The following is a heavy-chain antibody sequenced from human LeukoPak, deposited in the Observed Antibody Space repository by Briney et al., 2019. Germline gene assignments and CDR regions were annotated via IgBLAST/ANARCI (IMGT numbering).Heavy chain of an antibody. D-gene: IGHD5-18*01. CDR2: IYYSGST. J-gene: IGHJ4*02. V-gene: IGHV4-61*01. CDR1: SASVSSRSYH. CDR3: ARGSRGYSYG. Sequence: SDTLSPTSTVPSASVSSRSYHCSWIRQPPTTGLEWIGYIYYSGSTNYNPSLKSRVTISVDTSKNQFSLKLSSVTAADTAVYYCARGSRGYSYGWGQGTLVTVSS.